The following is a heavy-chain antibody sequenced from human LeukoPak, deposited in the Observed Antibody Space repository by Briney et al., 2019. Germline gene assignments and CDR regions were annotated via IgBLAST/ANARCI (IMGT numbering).Heavy chain of an antibody. Sequence: SVKVSCEASGGTFSGSAISWVRQAPGQGLEWMGGIIPIFGTANYAQKFQGRVTITADESTSTAYMELSSLRSEDTAVYYCARDPGSGSYYSWFDPWGQGTLVTVSS. CDR1: GGTFSGSA. J-gene: IGHJ5*02. V-gene: IGHV1-69*13. D-gene: IGHD3-10*01. CDR2: IIPIFGTA. CDR3: ARDPGSGSYYSWFDP.